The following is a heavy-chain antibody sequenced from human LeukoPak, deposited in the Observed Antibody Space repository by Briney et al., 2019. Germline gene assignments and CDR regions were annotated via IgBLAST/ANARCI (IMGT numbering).Heavy chain of an antibody. D-gene: IGHD1-26*01. CDR1: GYTFTGYF. CDR2: INPNSGDT. J-gene: IGHJ4*02. Sequence: VASVKVSCKASGYTFTGYFMHWVRQPPAPGLEWMGWINPNSGDTNYAQTFQGRVTMTRDTSISTAYMELSRLRSDDTAVYYCARYRGSYSGDYWGQGTLVTVSS. V-gene: IGHV1-2*02. CDR3: ARYRGSYSGDY.